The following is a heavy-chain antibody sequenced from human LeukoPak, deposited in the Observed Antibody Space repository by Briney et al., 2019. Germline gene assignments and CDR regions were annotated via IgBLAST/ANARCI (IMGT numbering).Heavy chain of an antibody. Sequence: SETLSLTCNVSGGSISSYYWSWIRQPPGKGLEWIAYIYYSGSTNYNPSLKSRVTISVDTSKYQFSLKLSSVTAADTAVYYCARGGDGYNYFDYWGQGTLVTVSS. CDR1: GGSISSYY. CDR2: IYYSGST. J-gene: IGHJ4*02. D-gene: IGHD5-24*01. CDR3: ARGGDGYNYFDY. V-gene: IGHV4-59*01.